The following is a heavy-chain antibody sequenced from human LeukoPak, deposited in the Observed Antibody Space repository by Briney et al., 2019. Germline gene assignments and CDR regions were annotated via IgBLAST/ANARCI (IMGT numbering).Heavy chain of an antibody. CDR2: INHSGST. D-gene: IGHD3-16*02. CDR3: ARAQARYYDYVWGSYRPYKYFDY. V-gene: IGHV4-34*01. J-gene: IGHJ4*02. Sequence: PETLSLTCAVYGGSFSGYYWSWIRQPPGKGLEWIGEINHSGSTNYNPSLKSRVTISVDTSKNQFSLKLSSVTAADTAVYYCARAQARYYDYVWGSYRPYKYFDYWGQGTLVTVSS. CDR1: GGSFSGYY.